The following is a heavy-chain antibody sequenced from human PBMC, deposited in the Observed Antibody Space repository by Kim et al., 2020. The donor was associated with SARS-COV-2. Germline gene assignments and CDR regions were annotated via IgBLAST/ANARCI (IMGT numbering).Heavy chain of an antibody. D-gene: IGHD1-26*01. J-gene: IGHJ6*02. CDR2: IWYDGSNK. CDR1: GFTFSSYG. V-gene: IGHV3-33*01. Sequence: GGSLRLSCAASGFTFSSYGMHWVRQAPGKGLEWVAVIWYDGSNKYYADSVKGRFTISRDNSKNTLYLQMNSLRAEDTAVYYCARDWELYGMDVWGQGTTVTVSS. CDR3: ARDWELYGMDV.